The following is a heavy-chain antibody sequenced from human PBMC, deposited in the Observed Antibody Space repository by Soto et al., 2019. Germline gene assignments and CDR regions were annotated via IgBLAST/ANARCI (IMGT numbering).Heavy chain of an antibody. CDR3: ARVGQRHLNFLRYNWFDP. CDR1: GYTFTGYY. J-gene: IGHJ5*02. V-gene: IGHV1-2*02. D-gene: IGHD1-7*01. Sequence: ASVKVSCKASGYTFTGYYMHWVRQAPGQGLEWMGWINPNSGGTNYAQKFQGRVTMTRDTSISTAYMELSRLRSDDTAVYYCARVGQRHLNFLRYNWFDPWGQGTLVTVSS. CDR2: INPNSGGT.